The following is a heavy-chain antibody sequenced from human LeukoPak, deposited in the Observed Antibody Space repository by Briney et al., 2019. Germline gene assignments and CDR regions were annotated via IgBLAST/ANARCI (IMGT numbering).Heavy chain of an antibody. CDR3: AKFRGIAVAAHSLFDY. J-gene: IGHJ4*02. CDR2: ISGSGGST. V-gene: IGHV3-23*01. Sequence: QPGGSLRLSCAASGFTVSSNYMSWVRQAPGKGLEWVSAISGSGGSTYYADSVKGRFTISRDNSKNTLYLQMNSLRAEDTAVYYCAKFRGIAVAAHSLFDYWGQGTLVTVSS. D-gene: IGHD6-19*01. CDR1: GFTVSSNY.